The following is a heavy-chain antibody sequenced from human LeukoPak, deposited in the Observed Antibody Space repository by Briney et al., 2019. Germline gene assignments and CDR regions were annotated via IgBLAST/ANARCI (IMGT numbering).Heavy chain of an antibody. D-gene: IGHD3-10*01. CDR3: ARVVSSGSYYIGEPEYFQH. Sequence: PGGTLRLSCAASGFTFRRYGMTWVRQAPGKGLEWVSFIYSDNTHYSDSVKGRFTISRDNSKNTLYLQMNSLRAEDTAVYYCARVVSSGSYYIGEPEYFQHWGQGTLVTVSS. J-gene: IGHJ1*01. CDR2: IYSDNT. V-gene: IGHV3-66*01. CDR1: GFTFRRYG.